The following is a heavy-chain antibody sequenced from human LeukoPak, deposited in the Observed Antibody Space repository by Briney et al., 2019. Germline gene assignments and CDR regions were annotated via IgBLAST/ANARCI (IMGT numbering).Heavy chain of an antibody. CDR2: IYYSGST. Sequence: SETLSLTCTVSGGSVSTTSYYWVWIRQPPGRGLDWIGSIYYSGSTYYNPSLKSRVTISVATSKNQFSLKLSSVTAADTAMYFCACSEGDFWGQGALVTVSS. V-gene: IGHV4-39*01. J-gene: IGHJ4*02. CDR1: GGSVSTTSYY. CDR3: ACSEGDF. D-gene: IGHD6-25*01.